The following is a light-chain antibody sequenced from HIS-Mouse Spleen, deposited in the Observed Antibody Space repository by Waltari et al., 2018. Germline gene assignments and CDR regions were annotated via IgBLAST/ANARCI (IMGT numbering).Light chain of an antibody. CDR2: GAS. CDR1: QSVLYSSNNKNY. V-gene: IGKV4-1*01. J-gene: IGKJ2*01. CDR3: QQYYXTXXX. Sequence: DIVMTQSPDSLAVSLGERATINCKSSQSVLYSSNNKNYLAWYQQKPGQPPKLLIYGASTRXXXVPDRFXXXGXGTDFTLTISSLQAEDVAVXYCQQYYXTXXXFXQGTXLEIK.